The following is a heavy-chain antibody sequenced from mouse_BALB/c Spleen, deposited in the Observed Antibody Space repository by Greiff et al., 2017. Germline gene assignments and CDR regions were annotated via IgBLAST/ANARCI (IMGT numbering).Heavy chain of an antibody. CDR2: ISYDGSN. D-gene: IGHD2-1*01. CDR3: ARGIYYGNYGY. CDR1: GYSITSGYY. Sequence: ESGPGLVKPSQSLSLTCSVTGYSITSGYYWNWIRQFPGNKLEWMGYISYDGSNNYNPSLKNRISITRDTSKNQFFLKLNSVTTEDTATYYCARGIYYGNYGYWGQGTTLTVSS. J-gene: IGHJ2*01. V-gene: IGHV3-6*02.